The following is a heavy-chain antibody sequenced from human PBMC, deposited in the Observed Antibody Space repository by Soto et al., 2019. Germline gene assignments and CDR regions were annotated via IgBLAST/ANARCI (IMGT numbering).Heavy chain of an antibody. CDR2: MYHSGST. CDR3: ARDRQSSGYLPGYFQH. V-gene: IGHV4-31*11. Sequence: SGTLSLTCAVSGGSISSGGYSWGWIRPPPGKGLEWIGYMYHSGSTYYNPSLKSRVTISIDTSKNQFSLKLSSVTAADTAVYYCARDRQSSGYLPGYFQHWGQGTLVTVS. CDR1: GGSISSGGYS. J-gene: IGHJ1*01. D-gene: IGHD3-22*01.